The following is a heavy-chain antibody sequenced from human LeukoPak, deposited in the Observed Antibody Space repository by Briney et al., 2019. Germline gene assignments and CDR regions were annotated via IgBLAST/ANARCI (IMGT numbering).Heavy chain of an antibody. CDR3: AREGNGGGGLYYYYYYMDV. D-gene: IGHD1-1*01. Sequence: SETLSLTCTVSGGSISSYYWSWIRQPPGKGLEWIGRIYTSGSTNYNPSLKSRVTMSVDTSKNQFSLKLSSVTAADTAVYYCAREGNGGGGLYYYYYYMDVWGKGTTVTISS. V-gene: IGHV4-4*07. J-gene: IGHJ6*03. CDR2: IYTSGST. CDR1: GGSISSYY.